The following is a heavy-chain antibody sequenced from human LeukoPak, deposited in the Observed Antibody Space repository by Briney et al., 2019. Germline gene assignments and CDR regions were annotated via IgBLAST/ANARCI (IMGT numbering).Heavy chain of an antibody. CDR1: GDSITSGSYY. Sequence: SETLSLTCTVSGDSITSGSYYWSWIRQPAGKGLDWIGRIFISGGTNYNPSLRSRVTMSLDTSKNQFSLKLYSVTAADTAVYYCASGSRYDFWSGYYPTHDYWGQGTLVTVSS. V-gene: IGHV4-61*02. J-gene: IGHJ4*02. CDR2: IFISGGT. CDR3: ASGSRYDFWSGYYPTHDY. D-gene: IGHD3-3*01.